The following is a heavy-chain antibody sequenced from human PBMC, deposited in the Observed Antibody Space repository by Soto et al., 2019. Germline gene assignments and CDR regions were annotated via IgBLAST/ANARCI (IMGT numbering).Heavy chain of an antibody. V-gene: IGHV4-31*03. J-gene: IGHJ3*02. CDR1: GGSISSGGSY. Sequence: SETLSLTCTVSGGSISSGGSYWSWIRQHPGKGLEWIGYIYYSGSTYYNPSLKSRVTISVDTSKNQFSLKLSSVTAADTAVYYCARDSAPYDSSGYYGSAFDIWGQGTMVTVSS. CDR3: ARDSAPYDSSGYYGSAFDI. D-gene: IGHD3-22*01. CDR2: IYYSGST.